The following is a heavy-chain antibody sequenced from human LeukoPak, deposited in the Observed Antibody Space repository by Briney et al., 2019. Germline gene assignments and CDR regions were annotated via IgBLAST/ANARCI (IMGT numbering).Heavy chain of an antibody. CDR3: AKDLQGASHLSP. Sequence: GGSLRLSCEGSGFSFSSYWMTWVRLSPGKGPEWVANIKQDESERYTVDSVKGRFTISRDDAKNSVYLQINSLRTEDTAVYSCAKDLQGASHLSPWGRGTLVTVSS. J-gene: IGHJ2*01. CDR1: GFSFSSYW. V-gene: IGHV3-7*01. D-gene: IGHD2/OR15-2a*01. CDR2: IKQDESER.